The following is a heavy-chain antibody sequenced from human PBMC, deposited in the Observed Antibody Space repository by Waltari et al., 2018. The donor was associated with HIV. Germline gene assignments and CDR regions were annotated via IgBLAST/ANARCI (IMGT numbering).Heavy chain of an antibody. CDR1: GGSFSGYY. CDR2: INHKQVS. D-gene: IGHD4-17*01. J-gene: IGHJ2*01. CDR3: SREPRPSTVTAPGWYFDL. Sequence: QVQLQQWGSGLLKPSETLYRTCAVYGGSFSGYYWSWIRQPPGKGLEWIGEINHKQVSNYKAALKKRGIMSVDISKHLLSLQLDSVTAADAALYYWSREPRPSTVTAPGWYFDLWGRGTLVIVSS. V-gene: IGHV4-34*02.